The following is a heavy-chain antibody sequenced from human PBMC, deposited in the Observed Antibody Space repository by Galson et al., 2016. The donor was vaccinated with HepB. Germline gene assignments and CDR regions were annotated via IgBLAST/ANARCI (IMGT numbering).Heavy chain of an antibody. D-gene: IGHD5-12*01. CDR3: ARKRNSGYDPSFYYYGMDV. V-gene: IGHV1-46*03. J-gene: IGHJ6*04. CDR1: GYTVSSYD. Sequence: SVKVSCKASGYTVSSYDMHWVRQAPGQGLEWMGIINPSGRSTTCAQKFQARVTMTRDTSTSTVYMELSSLRSEDTAVYYCARKRNSGYDPSFYYYGMDVWGKGTTVTVSS. CDR2: INPSGRST.